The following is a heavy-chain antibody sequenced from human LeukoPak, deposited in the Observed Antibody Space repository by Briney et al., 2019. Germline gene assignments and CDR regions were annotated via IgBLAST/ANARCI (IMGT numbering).Heavy chain of an antibody. V-gene: IGHV3-48*01. D-gene: IGHD3-3*01. Sequence: PGGSLRLSCAASGFTFSSYAMSWVRQAPGKGLEWVSYISSSSSTIYYADSVKGRFTISRDNAKNSLYLQMNSLRAEDTAVYCCVREEVDDFWSGPTPYYYYGMDVWGQGTTVTVSS. CDR3: VREEVDDFWSGPTPYYYYGMDV. CDR2: ISSSSSTI. J-gene: IGHJ6*02. CDR1: GFTFSSYA.